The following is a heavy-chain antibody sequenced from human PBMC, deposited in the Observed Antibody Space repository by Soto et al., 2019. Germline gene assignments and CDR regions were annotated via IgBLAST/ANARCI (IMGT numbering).Heavy chain of an antibody. Sequence: QVQLQESGPGLVKPSGTLSLTCTVSGDSMGISNWWNWVRQPPGKGLEWIGEAQHSGRTNYNPSLRSRVTISVHRSKNQFSLKLNSVTAAYTAMYHCARSEATVLDYWGQGTLVTVSS. V-gene: IGHV4-4*02. CDR1: GDSMGISNW. D-gene: IGHD4-17*01. CDR2: AQHSGRT. J-gene: IGHJ4*02. CDR3: ARSEATVLDY.